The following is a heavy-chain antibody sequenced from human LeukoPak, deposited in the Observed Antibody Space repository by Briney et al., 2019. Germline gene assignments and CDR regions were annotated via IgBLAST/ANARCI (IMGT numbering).Heavy chain of an antibody. CDR1: GGSFSGYY. Sequence: ETLSLTCAVYGGSFSGYYWSWIRQPPGKGLEWASAISGSGGSTYYADSVKGRFTISRDNSKNTLYLQMNSLRAEDTAVYYCAKDRIAVAGTTDYWGQGTLVTVSS. V-gene: IGHV3-23*01. J-gene: IGHJ4*02. CDR2: ISGSGGST. D-gene: IGHD6-19*01. CDR3: AKDRIAVAGTTDY.